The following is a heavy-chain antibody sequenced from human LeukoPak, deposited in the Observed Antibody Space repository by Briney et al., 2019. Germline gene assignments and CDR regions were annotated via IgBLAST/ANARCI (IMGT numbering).Heavy chain of an antibody. V-gene: IGHV3-23*01. CDR3: AKSGGSYPYYFDY. J-gene: IGHJ4*02. CDR2: ISGSGDNT. Sequence: GGSLRPSCAASGFTFSSYAMSWVRQAPGKGLEWVSAISGSGDNTYYADSVKGRFTISRDNSKNTLYLQMNSLRAEDTAVYYCAKSGGSYPYYFDYWGQGTLVTVSS. CDR1: GFTFSSYA. D-gene: IGHD1-26*01.